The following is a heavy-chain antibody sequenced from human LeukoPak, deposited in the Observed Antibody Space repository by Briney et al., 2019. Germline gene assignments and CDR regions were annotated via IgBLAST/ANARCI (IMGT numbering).Heavy chain of an antibody. CDR1: GGSVSSGSYY. V-gene: IGHV4-61*01. Sequence: PSETLSLTCTVSGGSVSSGSYYWSWIRQPPGKGLEWIGYIYYSGSTNYNPSLKSRVTISVDTSKNLFSLKLSSVTAADTAVYYCARDWDWNDDYYYYGMDVWGKGTTVTVSS. CDR3: ARDWDWNDDYYYYGMDV. J-gene: IGHJ6*04. D-gene: IGHD1-1*01. CDR2: IYYSGST.